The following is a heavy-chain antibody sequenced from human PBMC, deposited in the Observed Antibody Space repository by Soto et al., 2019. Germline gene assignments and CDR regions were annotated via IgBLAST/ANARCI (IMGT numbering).Heavy chain of an antibody. D-gene: IGHD2-21*02. CDR1: GDSVSSASYS. V-gene: IGHV4-61*03. J-gene: IGHJ6*02. CDR3: GRFFWGFCGVNCYPQEF. Sequence: PSETLSLTCSVSGDSVSSASYSWTWIRQPPGKGLEWIGYIYYSGYTSYSPSLKSRVTISLDKSKNHFSLKLSSVIAADTAVYYCGRFFWGFCGVNCYPQEFGAQGTTVPVSS. CDR2: IYYSGYT.